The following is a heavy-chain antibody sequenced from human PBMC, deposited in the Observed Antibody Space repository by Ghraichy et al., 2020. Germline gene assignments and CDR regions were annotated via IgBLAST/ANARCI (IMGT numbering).Heavy chain of an antibody. D-gene: IGHD2-2*01. CDR1: GFTFSGYW. CDR2: IKQDGSEE. J-gene: IGHJ6*02. CDR3: AKNVVAAGKIYYYYYGMDV. Sequence: GGSLRLSCAASGFTFSGYWMTWVRQAPGKGLEWVASIKQDGSEEIYVDSVKGRFTISRDNAKTSLDLQMNSLRAEDTAVYYCAKNVVAAGKIYYYYYGMDVWGQGTTVNVSS. V-gene: IGHV3-7*01.